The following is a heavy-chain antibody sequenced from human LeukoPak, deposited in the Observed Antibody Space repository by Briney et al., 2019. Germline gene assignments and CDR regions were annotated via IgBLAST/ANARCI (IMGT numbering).Heavy chain of an antibody. Sequence: PSETLSLTCTVSGGSISSSAYYWGWIRQPPGKGLEFIGNIYYSGSTYYSPSLKGRVTISVDTSKNQFSLKLSSVTAADTAVYYRARLRGDSRGHYLYYFDSWVQGTLVSVSS. V-gene: IGHV4-39*01. D-gene: IGHD3-22*01. J-gene: IGHJ4*02. CDR2: IYYSGST. CDR3: ARLRGDSRGHYLYYFDS. CDR1: GGSISSSAYY.